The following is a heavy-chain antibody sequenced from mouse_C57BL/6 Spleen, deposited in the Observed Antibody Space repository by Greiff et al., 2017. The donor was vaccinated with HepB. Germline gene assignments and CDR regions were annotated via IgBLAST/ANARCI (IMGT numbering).Heavy chain of an antibody. CDR2: IDPANGNT. V-gene: IGHV14-3*01. J-gene: IGHJ3*01. CDR1: GFNIKNTY. Sequence: DVQLVESVAELVRPGASVKLSCTASGFNIKNTYMHWVKQRPEQGLEWIGRIDPANGNTNYAPKFQGKATKTADTSSNTAYLQLSSLPSEDTAIYCCADYCGPWFAYWGQGTLVTVSA. D-gene: IGHD1-1*01. CDR3: ADYCGPWFAY.